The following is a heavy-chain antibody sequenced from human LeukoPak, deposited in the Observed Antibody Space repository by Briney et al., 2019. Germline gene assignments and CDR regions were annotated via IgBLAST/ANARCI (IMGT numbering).Heavy chain of an antibody. D-gene: IGHD6-13*01. J-gene: IGHJ4*02. CDR3: ARDSWYVGLY. CDR1: CGSVSSGRYY. CDR2: IYYSESN. V-gene: IGHV4-61*01. Sequence: PSETLSLTCTVSCGSVSSGRYYWSWLREPPGKGLEWIGYIYYSESNNYNPSLKSRVNISVDTSKNQFSLKMSSVTAADTAVYYCARDSWYVGLYWGQGTLVTVSS.